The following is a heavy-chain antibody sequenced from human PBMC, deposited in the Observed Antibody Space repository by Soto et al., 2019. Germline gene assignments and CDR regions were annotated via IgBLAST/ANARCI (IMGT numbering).Heavy chain of an antibody. D-gene: IGHD2-15*01. CDR3: ARDVYCSGGSCAHY. CDR2: IKQDGSEK. J-gene: IGHJ4*02. V-gene: IGHV3-7*01. Sequence: EVQLVESGGGLVQPGGSLILSCAASGFTFSSYWMSWVRQAPGKGLEWVANIKQDGSEKYYVDSVKGRFTISRDNAKNSLYLQMNSLRAEDTAVYYCARDVYCSGGSCAHYWGQGTLVTVSS. CDR1: GFTFSSYW.